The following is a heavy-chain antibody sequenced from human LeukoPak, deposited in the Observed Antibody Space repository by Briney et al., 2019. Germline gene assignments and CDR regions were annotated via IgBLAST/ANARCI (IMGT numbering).Heavy chain of an antibody. CDR3: ARSGYSYGPKSYFDY. Sequence: SETLSLTCTVSGGSISSYYWSWIRQPPGKGLEWIGYIYYSGSTNYNPSLKSRVTISVDTSKNQFSLKLSSVTAADTAVYYCARSGYSYGPKSYFDYWGQGTLVTVSS. CDR1: GGSISSYY. J-gene: IGHJ4*02. CDR2: IYYSGST. D-gene: IGHD5-18*01. V-gene: IGHV4-59*01.